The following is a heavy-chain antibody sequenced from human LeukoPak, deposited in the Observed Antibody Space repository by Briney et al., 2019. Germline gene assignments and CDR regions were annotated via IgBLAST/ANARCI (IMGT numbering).Heavy chain of an antibody. D-gene: IGHD6-19*01. CDR3: ARVGKPYSSGWYVDP. V-gene: IGHV4-39*07. J-gene: IGHJ5*02. CDR2: IYYSGST. CDR1: GGSISSSSYY. Sequence: PSETLSLTCAVSGGSISSSSYYWGWIRQPPGKGLEWIGSIYYSGSTYYNPSLKSRVTISVDTSKNQFSLKLSSVTAADTAVYYCARVGKPYSSGWYVDPWGQGTLVTVSS.